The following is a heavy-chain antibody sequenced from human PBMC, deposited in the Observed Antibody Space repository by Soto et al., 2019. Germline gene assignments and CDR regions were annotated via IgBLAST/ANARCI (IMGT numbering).Heavy chain of an antibody. V-gene: IGHV3-23*01. CDR2: ISGRGGNT. Sequence: EVQLLESGGGLVQPGGSLRLSCAASGFTFSSYAMSWVRQAPGKGLEWVSAISGRGGNTYYADSVKGRFTISRDNSKNTLYLQMNSLRAEDTAVYCCAKEGGSYRGGSFDYWGQGTLVTVSS. D-gene: IGHD3-16*02. J-gene: IGHJ4*02. CDR3: AKEGGSYRGGSFDY. CDR1: GFTFSSYA.